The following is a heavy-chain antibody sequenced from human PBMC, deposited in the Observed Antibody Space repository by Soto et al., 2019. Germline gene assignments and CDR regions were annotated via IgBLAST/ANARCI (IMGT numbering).Heavy chain of an antibody. CDR2: MNPNSGNP. V-gene: IGHV1-8*01. D-gene: IGHD2-2*01. Sequence: QVQLVQSGAEVKKPGASVKVSCKASGYTFTSYDINWVRQATGQGLEWMGWMNPNSGNPGYAQKFQGRVTMTRNTFISTAYMELSSLRSEDTVVYYCARGGYCSSTSCYEYYYYYMDVWGKGTTVTVSS. J-gene: IGHJ6*03. CDR3: ARGGYCSSTSCYEYYYYYMDV. CDR1: GYTFTSYD.